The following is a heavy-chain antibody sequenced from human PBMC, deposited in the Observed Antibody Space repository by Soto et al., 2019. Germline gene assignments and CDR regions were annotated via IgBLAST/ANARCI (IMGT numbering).Heavy chain of an antibody. V-gene: IGHV3-23*01. D-gene: IGHD3-3*01. CDR1: GFTFSSYP. J-gene: IGHJ4*02. Sequence: PGGSLRLSCAASGFTFSSYPLSWVRQGPGEGLEWVSAISGRSGITYYADSWTGRPTVARDNSKNTLYLQMNSLRAEDTAVYYCAKGVRTFGVVIYSFDYRGKGTLVTLCS. CDR2: ISGRSGIT. CDR3: AKGVRTFGVVIYSFDY.